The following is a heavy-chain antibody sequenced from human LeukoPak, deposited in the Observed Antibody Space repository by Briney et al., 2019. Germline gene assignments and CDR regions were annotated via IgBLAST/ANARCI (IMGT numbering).Heavy chain of an antibody. J-gene: IGHJ3*02. Sequence: GGSLRLSCAASGFTFSSYSMNWVRQAPGKGLEWISSISSSSSYIYYADSVKGRFTISRDNAKNSLYLQMNSLRAEDTAVYYCARVESDAFDIWGQGTMVTVSS. V-gene: IGHV3-21*01. CDR2: ISSSSSYI. CDR1: GFTFSSYS. CDR3: ARVESDAFDI.